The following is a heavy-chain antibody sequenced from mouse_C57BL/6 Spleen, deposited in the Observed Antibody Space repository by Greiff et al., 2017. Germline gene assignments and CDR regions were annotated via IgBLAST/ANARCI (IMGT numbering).Heavy chain of an antibody. CDR2: INPNYGTT. V-gene: IGHV1-39*01. D-gene: IGHD2-4*01. CDR3: ARKGIYYDYDVGPSYFDY. J-gene: IGHJ2*01. CDR1: GYSFTDYN. Sequence: EVQLQQSGPELVKPGASVKISCKASGYSFTDYNMNWVKQSNGKSLEWIGVINPNYGTTSYNQKFKGKATLTVDQSSSTAYMQLNSLTSEDSAVYYCARKGIYYDYDVGPSYFDYWGQGTTLTVSS.